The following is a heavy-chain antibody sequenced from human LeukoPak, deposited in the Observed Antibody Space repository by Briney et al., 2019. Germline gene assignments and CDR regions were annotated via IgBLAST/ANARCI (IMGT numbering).Heavy chain of an antibody. CDR2: IDTDTDNI. CDR3: ARAPEYYYMDV. Sequence: GGSLRLSCAASGFTFSSYSMNWVRQAPGKGLEWVSYIDTDTDNIYYADSVKGRFTISRDNAKNSLYLQMNSLRAEDTAVYYCARAPEYYYMDVWGKGTTVTVSS. V-gene: IGHV3-21*01. CDR1: GFTFSSYS. J-gene: IGHJ6*03.